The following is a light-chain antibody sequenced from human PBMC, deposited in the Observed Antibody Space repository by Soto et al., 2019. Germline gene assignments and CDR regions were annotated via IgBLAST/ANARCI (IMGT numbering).Light chain of an antibody. CDR2: STD. J-gene: IGLJ1*01. CDR1: GSSIGFNS. Sequence: QSVLTQPPSASGTPGQRVTISCSGSGSSIGFNSIFWYQQLPGAAPKLLIHSTDQRPSGVPDRFSGSKSGTSGSLAISGLGSEDEADYYCGVWDDNLSGPVFGSGTKVAVL. CDR3: GVWDDNLSGPV. V-gene: IGLV1-47*02.